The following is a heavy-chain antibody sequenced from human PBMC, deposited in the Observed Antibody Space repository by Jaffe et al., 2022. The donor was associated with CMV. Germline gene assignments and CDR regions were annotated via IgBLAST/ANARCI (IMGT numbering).Heavy chain of an antibody. V-gene: IGHV1-3*04. CDR1: GYTFTTSA. CDR3: ARDVAVAANWFDP. CDR2: IYTGNGNT. J-gene: IGHJ5*02. Sequence: QVQLVQSGAEVKKPGASVKVSCKASGYTFTTSAMHWVRQAPGQRLEWMGRIYTGNGNTEYSQKFQGRVSITRDTSASTAYMELSSLRSEDTAVYYCARDVAVAANWFDPWGQGTLVTVSS. D-gene: IGHD6-19*01.